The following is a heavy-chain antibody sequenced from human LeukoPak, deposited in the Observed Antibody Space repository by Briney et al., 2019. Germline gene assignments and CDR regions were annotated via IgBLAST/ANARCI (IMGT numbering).Heavy chain of an antibody. CDR3: ESDPGSLTRSWYTGY. V-gene: IGHV1-2*06. J-gene: IGHJ4*02. D-gene: IGHD6-13*01. CDR1: GYTFTGYH. Sequence: ASVKVSCKASGYTFTGYHIHWVRQAPGQGLEWMGRINPYSGDTNFAQKFQGRVTMTRDTSITTAYMDLSSLTPDDTAVYFCESDPGSLTRSWYTGYWGQGTQVTVSS. CDR2: INPYSGDT.